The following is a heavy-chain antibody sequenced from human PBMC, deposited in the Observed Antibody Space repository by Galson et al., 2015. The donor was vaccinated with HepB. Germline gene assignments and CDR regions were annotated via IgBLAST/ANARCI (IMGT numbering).Heavy chain of an antibody. CDR1: GYTFTSYA. V-gene: IGHV1-3*01. J-gene: IGHJ4*02. CDR3: ARRYSSSWEIRAPFDY. Sequence: SVKVSCKASGYTFTSYAMHWVRQAPGQRLEWMGWINAGNGNTKYSQKFQGRVTITRDTSASTAYMELSSLRSEDTAVYYCARRYSSSWEIRAPFDYWGQGTLVTVSS. CDR2: INAGNGNT. D-gene: IGHD6-13*01.